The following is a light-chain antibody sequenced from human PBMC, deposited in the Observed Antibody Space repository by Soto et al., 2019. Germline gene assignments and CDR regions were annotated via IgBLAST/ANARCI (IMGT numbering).Light chain of an antibody. V-gene: IGLV1-40*01. CDR3: QSYDSSLSVFYV. Sequence: QSVLTQPPSVSGAPGQRVTISCTWSSSNIGAGYDVHWYQQLPGTAPKLLIYGNSNRPSGVPDRFSASKSGNSASLAITGLQAEDEADYYCQSYDSSLSVFYVFGTGTKVTVL. CDR2: GNS. J-gene: IGLJ1*01. CDR1: SSNIGAGYD.